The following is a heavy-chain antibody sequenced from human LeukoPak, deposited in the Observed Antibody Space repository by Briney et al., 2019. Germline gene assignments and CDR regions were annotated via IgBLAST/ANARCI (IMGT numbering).Heavy chain of an antibody. D-gene: IGHD3-22*01. J-gene: IGHJ4*02. CDR1: GFTFSSYG. CDR3: AKDSEYYYDSSGYYDY. CDR2: ISYDGSNK. V-gene: IGHV3-30*18. Sequence: GRSLRLSCAASGFTFSSYGMHWVRQAPGKGLEWVAVISYDGSNKYYADSVKGRFTISRDNSKNTLYLQMNSLRAEDTAVYYCAKDSEYYYDSSGYYDYWGQGTLVTVSS.